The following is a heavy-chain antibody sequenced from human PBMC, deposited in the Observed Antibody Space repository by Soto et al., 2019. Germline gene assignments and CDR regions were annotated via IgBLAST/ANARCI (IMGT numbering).Heavy chain of an antibody. CDR3: ARSSDTLDTAIGFDP. CDR2: ISAYSGNT. Sequence: QVQLVQSGAEVKKPGASVKVSCKASGYTFTSYGISWVRQAPGQGLEWMGWISAYSGNTNYAQKLQGRVTMTTDTSTSTAYMELRSLRSDDTAVYYCARSSDTLDTAIGFDPWGQGTLVTVSS. CDR1: GYTFTSYG. J-gene: IGHJ5*02. D-gene: IGHD5-18*01. V-gene: IGHV1-18*01.